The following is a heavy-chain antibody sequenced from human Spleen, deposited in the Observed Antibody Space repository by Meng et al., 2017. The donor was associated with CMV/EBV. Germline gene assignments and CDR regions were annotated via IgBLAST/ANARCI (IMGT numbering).Heavy chain of an antibody. Sequence: TVSTYAMHWGRQAAGKGLVWVAVIYYDGGQKYYAESVRGRFTISKDDSKNTLYLQINSLRAEDTAVYYCAKDSGGYCIRTSCYGFDYWGQGSLVTVSS. CDR3: AKDSGGYCIRTSCYGFDY. D-gene: IGHD2-2*01. CDR2: IYYDGGQK. V-gene: IGHV3-30*04. J-gene: IGHJ4*02. CDR1: TVSTYA.